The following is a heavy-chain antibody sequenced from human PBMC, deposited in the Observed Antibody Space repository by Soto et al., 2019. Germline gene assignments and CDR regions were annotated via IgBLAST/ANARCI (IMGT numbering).Heavy chain of an antibody. CDR3: ARLTHYYDSVVGFEP. CDR1: GGSISSYY. D-gene: IGHD3-22*01. V-gene: IGHV4-59*01. Sequence: SETLSLTCTVSGGSISSYYWSWIRQPPGKGLEWIGYIYYSGSTNYNPSLKSRVTTSVDTSKNQFSLKLSSVTAADTAVYYCARLTHYYDSVVGFEPWGQGTLVTVSS. CDR2: IYYSGST. J-gene: IGHJ5*02.